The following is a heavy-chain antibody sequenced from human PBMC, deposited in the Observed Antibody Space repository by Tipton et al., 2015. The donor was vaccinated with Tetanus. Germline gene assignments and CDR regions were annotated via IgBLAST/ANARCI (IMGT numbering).Heavy chain of an antibody. CDR3: ARDRRDFAYDSRGFYSPLYYFDN. CDR1: GGSISSDAHY. V-gene: IGHV4-30-4*01. D-gene: IGHD3-22*01. Sequence: TLSLTCTVSGGSISSDAHYWSWIRQAPGKGLEWLGYISHSGTTNYNPSLMSRVTLSLDTARGQFSLKLTSVTAADAAVHFCARDRRDFAYDSRGFYSPLYYFDNWGQGVRVTVSS. CDR2: ISHSGTT. J-gene: IGHJ4*02.